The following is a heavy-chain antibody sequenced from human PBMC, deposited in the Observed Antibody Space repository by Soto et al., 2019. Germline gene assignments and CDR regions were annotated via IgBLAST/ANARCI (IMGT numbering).Heavy chain of an antibody. CDR3: ARLYYDYV. CDR2: IGGSGGGT. CDR1: GFTFSIYA. Sequence: PGGSLRLSCAASGFTFSIYAMSWVRQAPGKGLEWVSTIGGSGGGTTYADFVRGRFTVSRDNSRNTLYLQMNSLRAEDTAIYYCARLYYDYVWGQGTTVTVSS. D-gene: IGHD3-3*01. J-gene: IGHJ6*02. V-gene: IGHV3-23*01.